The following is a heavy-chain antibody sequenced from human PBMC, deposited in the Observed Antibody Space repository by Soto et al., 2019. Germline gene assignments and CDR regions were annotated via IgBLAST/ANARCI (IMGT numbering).Heavy chain of an antibody. Sequence: QVQLQESGPGLVKPSQTLSLTCTVSGGSISSGDYYWSWIRQPPGKGLEWIGYILYSGTTNYNPSLESRLTISVDTSKNQFSLKLTSVTAADAAVYYCARNGALDXWXXGXLXTVSS. D-gene: IGHD2-8*01. CDR1: GGSISSGDYY. CDR3: ARNGALDX. V-gene: IGHV4-30-4*01. CDR2: ILYSGTT. J-gene: IGHJ4*02.